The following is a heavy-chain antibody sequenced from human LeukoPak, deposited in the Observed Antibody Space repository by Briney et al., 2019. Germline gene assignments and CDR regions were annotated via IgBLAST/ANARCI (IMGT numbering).Heavy chain of an antibody. Sequence: PSGGSLRLSCAAPGFTFSSYAMHWVRQAPGKGLEWVAVISYDGSNKYYADSVKGRFTISRDNSKNALYLQMNSLRAEDTAVYYCASFGSTYYYDSSGYYWGQGTLVTVSS. CDR1: GFTFSSYA. D-gene: IGHD3-22*01. CDR2: ISYDGSNK. J-gene: IGHJ4*02. CDR3: ASFGSTYYYDSSGYY. V-gene: IGHV3-30-3*01.